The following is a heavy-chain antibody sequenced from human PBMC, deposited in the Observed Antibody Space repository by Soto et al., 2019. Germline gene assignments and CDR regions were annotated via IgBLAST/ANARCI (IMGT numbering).Heavy chain of an antibody. V-gene: IGHV3-33*01. CDR1: GFTFSSYG. CDR3: ARDQKDIVVVVAGIVGAFDI. J-gene: IGHJ3*02. CDR2: IWYDGSNK. Sequence: GGSLRLSCAASGFTFSSYGMHWVRQAPGKGLEWVAVIWYDGSNKYYADSVKGRFTISRDNSKNTLYLQMNSLRAEETAVYYCARDQKDIVVVVAGIVGAFDIWGQGTMVTVSS. D-gene: IGHD2-15*01.